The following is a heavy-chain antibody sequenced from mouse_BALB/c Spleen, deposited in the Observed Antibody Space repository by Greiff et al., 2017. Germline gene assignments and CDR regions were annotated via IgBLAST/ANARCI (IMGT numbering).Heavy chain of an antibody. D-gene: IGHD1-2*01. V-gene: IGHV5-17*02. Sequence: EVKLVESGGGLVQPGGSRKLSCAASGFTFSSFGMHWVRQAPEKGLEWVAYISSGSSTIYYADTVKGRFTISRDNPKNTLFLQMTSLRSEDTAMYYCARGYDCAMDYWGQGTSVTVSS. CDR1: GFTFSSFG. CDR2: ISSGSSTI. CDR3: ARGYDCAMDY. J-gene: IGHJ4*01.